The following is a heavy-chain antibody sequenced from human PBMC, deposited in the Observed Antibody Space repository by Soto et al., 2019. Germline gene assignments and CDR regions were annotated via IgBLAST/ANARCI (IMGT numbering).Heavy chain of an antibody. D-gene: IGHD5-12*01. J-gene: IGHJ3*02. V-gene: IGHV4-39*01. CDR2: IYYSGST. CDR1: GGSISSSSYY. Sequence: QLQLQESGPGLVKPSETLSLTCTVSGGSISSSSYYWGWIRQPPGKGLEWIGSIYYSGSTYYNPSLKSRVTISVDTSKNQFSLKLSSVTAADTAVYYCARRSGHGAFDIWGQGTMVTVSS. CDR3: ARRSGHGAFDI.